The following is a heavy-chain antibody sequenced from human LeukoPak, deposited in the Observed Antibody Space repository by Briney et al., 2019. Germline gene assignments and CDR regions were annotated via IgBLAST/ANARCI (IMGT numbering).Heavy chain of an antibody. CDR1: GGSISSYY. D-gene: IGHD1-26*01. V-gene: IGHV4-4*07. CDR3: ARGNSGSYPGREYYFDY. Sequence: SETLSLTCTVSGGSISSYYWSWIRQPAGKGLEWIGRIYTSGSTNYNPSLKSRVTMSVGTSKNQFSLKLSSVTAADTAVYYCARGNSGSYPGREYYFDYWGQGTLVTVSS. CDR2: IYTSGST. J-gene: IGHJ4*02.